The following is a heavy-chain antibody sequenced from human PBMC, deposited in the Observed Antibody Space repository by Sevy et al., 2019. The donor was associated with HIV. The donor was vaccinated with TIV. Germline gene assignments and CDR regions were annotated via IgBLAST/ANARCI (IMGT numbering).Heavy chain of an antibody. CDR1: GGSISSYY. CDR3: ARVGYSNSYPYYYYYYMDV. V-gene: IGHV4-59*01. Sequence: SETLSLTCTVSGGSISSYYWSWIRQPPGKGLEWIGYIYYSGSTNYNPSLKIRVTISVDTSKNQFSLKLSSVTAADTAVYYCARVGYSNSYPYYYYYYMDVWGKGTTVTVS. D-gene: IGHD4-4*01. CDR2: IYYSGST. J-gene: IGHJ6*03.